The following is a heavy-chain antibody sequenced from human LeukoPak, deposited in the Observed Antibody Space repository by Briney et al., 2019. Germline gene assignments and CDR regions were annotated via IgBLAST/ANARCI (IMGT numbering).Heavy chain of an antibody. CDR2: SSVYNGNT. CDR3: AREGGDTAMVNFDY. V-gene: IGHV1-18*01. CDR1: GYTFMSYG. D-gene: IGHD5-18*01. J-gene: IGHJ4*02. Sequence: ASVKVSCKASGYTFMSYGIHWVRQAPGQGLEWMGWSSVYNGNTNYAQKFQGRVTMTRDMSTSTVYMELSSLRSEDTAVYYCAREGGDTAMVNFDYWGLGTLVTVSS.